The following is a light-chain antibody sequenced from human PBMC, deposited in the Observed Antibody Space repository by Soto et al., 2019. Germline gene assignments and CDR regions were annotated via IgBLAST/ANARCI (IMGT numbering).Light chain of an antibody. CDR3: QQANSFLPLT. Sequence: DVEICHCPCSVAASVGVRVTITCRASQGISSWLAWYQQKPGKAPKLLIYAASSLQSGVPSRFRGSGSGTDFTLTISSLQPEDFATYYCQQANSFLPLTFAGGTKVDIK. J-gene: IGKJ4*01. V-gene: IGKV1D-12*01. CDR1: QGISSW. CDR2: AAS.